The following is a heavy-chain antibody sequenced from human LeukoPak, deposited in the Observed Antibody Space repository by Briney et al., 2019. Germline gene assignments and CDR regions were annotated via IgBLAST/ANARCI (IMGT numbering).Heavy chain of an antibody. Sequence: GGSLRLSCISSGFTFSSYEMSGVGQAPGKGLEGVSYISSIIGIFYADSVKGRFTISRDTAKNSLYLQMHRLRAEDTAVYYCARGFSYWGQGTLVTVSS. J-gene: IGHJ4*02. CDR3: ARGFSY. CDR1: GFTFSSYE. CDR2: ISSIIGI. V-gene: IGHV3-48*03.